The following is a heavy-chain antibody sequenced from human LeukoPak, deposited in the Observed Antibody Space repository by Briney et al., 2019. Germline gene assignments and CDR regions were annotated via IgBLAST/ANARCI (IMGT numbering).Heavy chain of an antibody. J-gene: IGHJ4*02. D-gene: IGHD3-10*01. CDR1: GGSISSYY. Sequence: SETLSLTCTVSGGSISSYYWSWVRQPPGKGLEWIGSIYHSGSTYYNPSLKSRVTISVDTSKNQFSLKLSSVTAADTAVYYCASYYYGSGSYYFDYWGQGTLVTVSS. CDR2: IYHSGST. CDR3: ASYYYGSGSYYFDY. V-gene: IGHV4-59*08.